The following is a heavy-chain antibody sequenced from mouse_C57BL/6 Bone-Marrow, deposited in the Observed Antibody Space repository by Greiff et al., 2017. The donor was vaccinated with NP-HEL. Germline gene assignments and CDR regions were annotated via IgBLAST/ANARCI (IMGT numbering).Heavy chain of an antibody. V-gene: IGHV10-3*01. D-gene: IGHD1-1*01. J-gene: IGHJ3*01. CDR3: VRDLLRGDWFAY. CDR1: GFTFNTYA. Sequence: DVHLVESGGGLVQPKGSLKLSCAASGFTFNTYAMHWVRQAPGKGLEWVARIRSKSSNYATYYADSVKDRFTISRDDSQSILYLQMNNLKTEDTAMYYCVRDLLRGDWFAYWGQGTLVTVSA. CDR2: IRSKSSNYAT.